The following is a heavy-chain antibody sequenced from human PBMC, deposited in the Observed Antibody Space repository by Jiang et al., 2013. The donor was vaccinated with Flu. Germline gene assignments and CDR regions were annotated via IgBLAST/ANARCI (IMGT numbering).Heavy chain of an antibody. CDR1: GYSISSGYY. V-gene: IGHV4-38-2*02. Sequence: QTLSLTCAVSGYSISSGYYWGWIRQPPGKGLEWIGSIYHSGSTYYNPSLKSRVTISVDTSKNQFSLKLSSVTAADTAVYYCARDHCSSTSCYGIDYWGQGTLVTVSS. D-gene: IGHD2-2*01. CDR2: IYHSGST. CDR3: ARDHCSSTSCYGIDY. J-gene: IGHJ4*02.